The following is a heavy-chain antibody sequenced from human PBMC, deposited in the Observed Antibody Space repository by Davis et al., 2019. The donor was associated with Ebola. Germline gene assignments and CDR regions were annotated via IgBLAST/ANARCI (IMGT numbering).Heavy chain of an antibody. V-gene: IGHV4-34*01. Sequence: PSETLSLTCAVYGGSFSGYYWGWIRQPPGKGLEWIGSIYYSGSTYYNPSLKSRVTISVDTSKNQFSLKMRSVTAADTAVYYCARAPGPYYYDSSWYFDLWGRGTLVIVSS. D-gene: IGHD3-22*01. CDR1: GGSFSGYY. CDR3: ARAPGPYYYDSSWYFDL. J-gene: IGHJ2*01. CDR2: IYYSGST.